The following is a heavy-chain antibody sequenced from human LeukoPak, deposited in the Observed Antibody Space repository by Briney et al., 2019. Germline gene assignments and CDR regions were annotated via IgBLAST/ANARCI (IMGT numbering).Heavy chain of an antibody. J-gene: IGHJ3*02. CDR2: ISYDGSNK. CDR3: ARSIVVPAAILGNAFDI. Sequence: GGSLRLSCAASGFTFSSYAMHWVRQAPGKGLEWVAVISYDGSNKYYADSVKGRFTISRDNSKNTLYLQMNSLRAEDTAVYYCARSIVVPAAILGNAFDIWGQGTMVTVSS. D-gene: IGHD2-2*02. V-gene: IGHV3-30*14. CDR1: GFTFSSYA.